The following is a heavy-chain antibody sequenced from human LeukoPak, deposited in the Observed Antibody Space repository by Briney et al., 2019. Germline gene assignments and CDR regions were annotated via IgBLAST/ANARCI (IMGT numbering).Heavy chain of an antibody. D-gene: IGHD3-10*01. CDR3: ARDRYFGSGSYYKFDP. Sequence: ASVKVSCKASGNTFTNNGISWVRQAPGQGLEWMGWISAYNGNTNYAQKFQGRVTMTTDSSTSTAYMELRSLRSDDTAVYYCARDRYFGSGSYYKFDPWGQGTLVTVSS. CDR2: ISAYNGNT. CDR1: GNTFTNNG. J-gene: IGHJ5*02. V-gene: IGHV1-18*01.